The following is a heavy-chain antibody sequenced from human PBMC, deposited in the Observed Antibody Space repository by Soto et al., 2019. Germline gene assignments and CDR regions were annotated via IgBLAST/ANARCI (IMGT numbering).Heavy chain of an antibody. D-gene: IGHD2-2*01. V-gene: IGHV4-59*08. J-gene: IGHJ6*03. CDR2: IYYSGST. CDR3: ARHGEDLGYCSSTSCYYYYYMDV. CDR1: GGSISSYY. Sequence: SETLSLTCTVSGGSISSYYWSWIRQPPGKGLEWIGYIYYSGSTNYNPSLKSRVTISVDTSKNQFSLKLSSVTAADTAVYYCARHGEDLGYCSSTSCYYYYYMDVWGKGTTVTVSS.